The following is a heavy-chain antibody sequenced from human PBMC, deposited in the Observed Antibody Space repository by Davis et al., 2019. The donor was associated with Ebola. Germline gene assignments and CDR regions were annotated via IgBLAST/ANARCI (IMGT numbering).Heavy chain of an antibody. CDR3: ARDPSSSWYGWFDP. CDR2: INHSGSI. Sequence: SETLSLTCAVYGGSFSGYYWSWIRQPPGKGLEWIGEINHSGSINYNPSLKSRVTISVDTSKNQFSLKLSSVTAADTAVYYCARDPSSSWYGWFDPWGQGTLVTVSS. CDR1: GGSFSGYY. D-gene: IGHD6-13*01. J-gene: IGHJ5*02. V-gene: IGHV4-34*01.